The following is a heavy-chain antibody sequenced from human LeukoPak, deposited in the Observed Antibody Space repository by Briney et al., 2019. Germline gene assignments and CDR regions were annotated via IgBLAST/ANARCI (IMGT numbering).Heavy chain of an antibody. Sequence: GESLKISCKGSGYSFTSYWIGWVRQMPGKGLEWMGIIYPGDSDTRYSPSFQGQVTISADKSISTAYLQWSSLKASDTAMYYCARKGYYHDSSGYYHSAFDIWGQGTMVTVSS. D-gene: IGHD3-22*01. CDR3: ARKGYYHDSSGYYHSAFDI. CDR1: GYSFTSYW. J-gene: IGHJ3*02. CDR2: IYPGDSDT. V-gene: IGHV5-51*01.